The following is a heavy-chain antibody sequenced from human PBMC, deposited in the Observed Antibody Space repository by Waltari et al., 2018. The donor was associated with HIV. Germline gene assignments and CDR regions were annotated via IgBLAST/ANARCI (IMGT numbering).Heavy chain of an antibody. Sequence: QDQLVESGGGVVQPGRSLRLSCAAYGFPFSTYAMHWVRQAPGKGLEWVAVISFDGSSAYYADSVKGRFTISKDNPKNTLYLQMKSLITEDTAVYFCARDSLYSDSSGYYFRPFDMWGQGTMVTVSS. CDR1: GFPFSTYA. V-gene: IGHV3-30-3*01. J-gene: IGHJ3*02. D-gene: IGHD3-22*01. CDR2: ISFDGSSA. CDR3: ARDSLYSDSSGYYFRPFDM.